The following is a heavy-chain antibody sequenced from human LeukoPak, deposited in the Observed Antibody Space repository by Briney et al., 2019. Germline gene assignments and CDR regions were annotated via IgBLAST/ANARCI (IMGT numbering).Heavy chain of an antibody. CDR1: GYTFTSYS. CDR3: ARDPENYYDSSGYYSRGAFDI. V-gene: IGHV1-18*01. Sequence: ASVKVSCKASGYTFTSYSISWVRQAPGQGLEWMGWISAYKGNTNYAQKLQGRVTMTADTSTSTAYMELRSLRSDDTAVYYCARDPENYYDSSGYYSRGAFDIWGQGTMVTVSS. J-gene: IGHJ3*02. CDR2: ISAYKGNT. D-gene: IGHD3-22*01.